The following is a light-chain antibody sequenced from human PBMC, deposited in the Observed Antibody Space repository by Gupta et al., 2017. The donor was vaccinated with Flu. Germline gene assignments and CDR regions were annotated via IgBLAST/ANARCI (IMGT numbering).Light chain of an antibody. V-gene: IGLV2-8*01. Sequence: SSDVGGYNYVSWYQHHPGKAPKLLISEVDKRTSGVPDRFSGSKSGNTASLTVSGLLADDEAEYYCRSYAGRNNLVIFGGGTKLTVL. CDR3: RSYAGRNNLVI. CDR1: SSDVGGYNY. J-gene: IGLJ2*01. CDR2: EVD.